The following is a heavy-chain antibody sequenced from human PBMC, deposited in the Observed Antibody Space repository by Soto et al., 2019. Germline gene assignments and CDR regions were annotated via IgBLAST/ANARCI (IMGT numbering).Heavy chain of an antibody. CDR3: ARLKDDFYFHH. CDR1: GYTFSNFD. V-gene: IGHV1-2*06. D-gene: IGHD1-1*01. CDR2: IHPNSGGT. Sequence: ASVKVSCKASGYTFSNFDINWLRQAPGQGLEWMGRIHPNSGGTNYAQRFQGRVTMTRDTSISTVYMEVSRLTSDDTAVYFCARLKDDFYFHHWGQGSLVTVSS. J-gene: IGHJ4*02.